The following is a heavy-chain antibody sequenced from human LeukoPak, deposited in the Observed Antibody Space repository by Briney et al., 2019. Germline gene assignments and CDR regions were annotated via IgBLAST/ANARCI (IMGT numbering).Heavy chain of an antibody. CDR3: ATLLYSGYDSVS. V-gene: IGHV4-61*02. Sequence: SETLSLTCTVSGGSISSGSYYWSWIRQPAGKGLEWIGRIYTSGSTNYNPSLKSRVTISVDTSKNQFSLKLSSVTAADTAVYYCATLLYSGYDSVSWGQGTLVTVSS. CDR2: IYTSGST. J-gene: IGHJ4*02. CDR1: GGSISSGSYY. D-gene: IGHD5-12*01.